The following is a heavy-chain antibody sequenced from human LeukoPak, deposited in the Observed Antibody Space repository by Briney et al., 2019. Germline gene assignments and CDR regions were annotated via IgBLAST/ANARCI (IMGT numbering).Heavy chain of an antibody. D-gene: IGHD3-16*02. CDR1: GYTFTSYY. V-gene: IGHV1-46*01. CDR2: INPSGGST. J-gene: IGHJ4*02. CDR3: ARAYDYVWGSYRYTAGFDY. Sequence: GASVKVSCKASGYTFTSYYMHWVRQASGQGLEWMGIINPSGGSTSYAQEFQGRVTMTRDTSTSTVYMELSSLRSEDTAVYYCARAYDYVWGSYRYTAGFDYWGQGTLVTVSS.